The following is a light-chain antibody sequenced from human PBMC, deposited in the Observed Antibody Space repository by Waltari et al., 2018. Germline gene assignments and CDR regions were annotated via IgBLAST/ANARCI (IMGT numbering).Light chain of an antibody. CDR1: SSDVGTYKY. J-gene: IGLJ3*02. CDR3: CSYTVSNTLL. Sequence: QSALTQPRSVSGSPGQSVTISCTGTSSDVGTYKYVSWHQQPPGQAPKLLIFDVSKRPSGVPDRFSGSKSGDTASLTISGLQAEDEADYYCCSYTVSNTLLFGGGTKLTVL. V-gene: IGLV2-11*01. CDR2: DVS.